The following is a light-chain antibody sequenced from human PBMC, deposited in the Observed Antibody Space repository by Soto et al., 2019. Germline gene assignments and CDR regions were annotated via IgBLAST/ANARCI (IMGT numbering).Light chain of an antibody. Sequence: EIVLTQSPATLPLSPGERATLSCRASQSVSRYLAWYQQKPGQAPRLLIYDASNRATGIPARFSGSGSGTDFTLTISSIEPEDLAVYYCQQRSNWPPTWTFGQGTNVEI. CDR3: QQRSNWPPTWT. CDR1: QSVSRY. J-gene: IGKJ1*01. CDR2: DAS. V-gene: IGKV3-11*01.